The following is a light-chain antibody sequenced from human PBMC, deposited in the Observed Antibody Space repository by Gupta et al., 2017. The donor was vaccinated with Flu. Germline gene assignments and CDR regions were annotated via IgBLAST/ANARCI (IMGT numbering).Light chain of an antibody. V-gene: IGLV2-14*01. CDR3: SSYTSLSTRV. J-gene: IGLJ1*01. CDR2: EVS. CDR1: SSDVGGYNY. Sequence: QSALTQPASVPGAPGQSITISCTGTSSDVGGYNYVSWYQQHPAKAPNLMIYEVSNRPSGVSTRFAGSYSGNTASLTISVLPADDAADYYCSSYTSLSTRVFGTGTKVTVL.